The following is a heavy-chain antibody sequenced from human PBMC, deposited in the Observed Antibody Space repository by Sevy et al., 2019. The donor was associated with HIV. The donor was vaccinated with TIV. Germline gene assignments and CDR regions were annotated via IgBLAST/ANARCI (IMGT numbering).Heavy chain of an antibody. J-gene: IGHJ4*02. D-gene: IGHD3-22*01. CDR3: TTDLWENYDSSGYFTIDY. CDR1: GFTFSNAW. V-gene: IGHV3-15*01. CDR2: IKSKTDGGTT. Sequence: GGSLRLSCAASGFTFSNAWMSWVRQAPGKGLEWVGRIKSKTDGGTTDDAAPVKGRFTISRDDSKNTLYLQMNSLKTEDTAVYYCTTDLWENYDSSGYFTIDYWGQGTLVTVSS.